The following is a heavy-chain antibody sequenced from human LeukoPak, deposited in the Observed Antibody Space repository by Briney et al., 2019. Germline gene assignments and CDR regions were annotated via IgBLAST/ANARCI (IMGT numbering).Heavy chain of an antibody. CDR1: GYSISSGYY. V-gene: IGHV4-38-2*02. D-gene: IGHD6-19*01. CDR3: ARSASSSGWSNWFDP. CDR2: IYHSGST. J-gene: IGHJ5*02. Sequence: PSETLSLTCTVSGYSISSGYYWGWIRQPPGKGLEWIGSIYHSGSTYYNPSLKSRVTISVDTSKNQFSLKLSSVTAADTAVYYFARSASSSGWSNWFDPWGQGTLVTVSS.